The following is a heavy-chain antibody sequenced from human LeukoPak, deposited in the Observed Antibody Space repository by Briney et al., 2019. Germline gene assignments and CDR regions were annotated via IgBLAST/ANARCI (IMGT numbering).Heavy chain of an antibody. Sequence: GGSLRLSCAASGFTFSTYGMNWVRQAQGKGLEWVSTISTNSANTYYTDSVKGRFTISRDNSKNTLFMQMNSLRAEDTAVYYCAKGQSTIATRSFDSWGQGTLVTVSS. CDR2: ISTNSANT. CDR3: AKGQSTIATRSFDS. V-gene: IGHV3-23*01. CDR1: GFTFSTYG. J-gene: IGHJ4*02. D-gene: IGHD6-6*01.